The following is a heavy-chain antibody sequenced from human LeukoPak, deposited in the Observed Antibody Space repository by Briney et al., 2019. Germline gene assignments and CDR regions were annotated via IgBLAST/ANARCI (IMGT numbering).Heavy chain of an antibody. J-gene: IGHJ4*02. CDR2: IYSASNT. V-gene: IGHV3-66*01. D-gene: IGHD1-7*01. CDR1: GFNVSRNY. CDR3: ARASGTTFSYFDS. Sequence: GGSLRLSCAASGFNVSRNYMSWVRQAPGKGLEWVSSIYSASNTYYADSVKGRFTISRDNSKNTLYLQMNSLRAEDTAVYYCARASGTTFSYFDSWGQGTLVTVSS.